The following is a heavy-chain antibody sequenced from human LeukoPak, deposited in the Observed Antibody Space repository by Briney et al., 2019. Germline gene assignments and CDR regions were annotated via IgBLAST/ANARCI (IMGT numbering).Heavy chain of an antibody. CDR2: IYSVYTGDWT. Sequence: HPGGSLRLSCATSGFSVSSNYMSWVRQAPGKGPEWVSVIYSVYTGDWTHYADSVKGRFTISRDNSKNTLYLQTNSLRAEDTAVYYCARPITGTTKGAFDIWGQGTMVTVSS. V-gene: IGHV3-53*05. J-gene: IGHJ3*02. CDR1: GFSVSSNY. D-gene: IGHD1-7*01. CDR3: ARPITGTTKGAFDI.